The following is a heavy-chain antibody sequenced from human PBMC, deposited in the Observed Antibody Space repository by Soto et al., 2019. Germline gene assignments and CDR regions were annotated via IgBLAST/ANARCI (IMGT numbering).Heavy chain of an antibody. Sequence: GGSLRLSCAASGFTFRSFGLHWVRQAPGKGLEWVALISHDGSSTYYADSVRDRFTISRDNFKNTLFLQMNSLRAEDTAVYYCQIPPLGSRSVASGDYWGQGTLVTVSS. CDR2: ISHDGSST. D-gene: IGHD2-2*01. CDR1: GFTFRSFG. J-gene: IGHJ4*02. CDR3: QIPPLGSRSVASGDY. V-gene: IGHV3-30*03.